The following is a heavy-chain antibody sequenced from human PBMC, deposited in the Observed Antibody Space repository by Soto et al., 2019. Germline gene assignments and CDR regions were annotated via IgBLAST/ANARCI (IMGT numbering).Heavy chain of an antibody. CDR2: IKGDGSQK. J-gene: IGHJ4*02. CDR1: GFTFSGSW. V-gene: IGHV3-7*05. CDR3: ARSFGY. Sequence: PGGSLRLSCTASGFTFSGSWMSWVRQAPGKGPEWVASIKGDGSQKYYVDSVKGRFSISRDDAKNSVFLQMNSLRAEDTAVYYCARSFGYWGQGTLVTVSS.